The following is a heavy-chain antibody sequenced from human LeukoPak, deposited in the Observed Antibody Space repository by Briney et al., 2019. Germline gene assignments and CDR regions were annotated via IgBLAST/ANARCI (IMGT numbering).Heavy chain of an antibody. CDR2: IYSGGST. CDR1: GFTVSSNY. V-gene: IGHV3-53*01. Sequence: GGSLILSCAASGFTVSSNYMSWVRQAPGKGLEWVSVIYSGGSTYYADSVKGRFTISRDNSKNTLYLQMNSLRAEDTAVYYCARMNRSSWYGVDYWGQGTLVTVSS. J-gene: IGHJ4*02. CDR3: ARMNRSSWYGVDY. D-gene: IGHD6-13*01.